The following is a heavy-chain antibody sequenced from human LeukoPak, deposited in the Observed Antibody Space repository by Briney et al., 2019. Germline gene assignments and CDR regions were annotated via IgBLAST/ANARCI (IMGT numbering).Heavy chain of an antibody. CDR3: AADLSPGTNLTLDY. J-gene: IGHJ4*02. V-gene: IGHV1-58*02. CDR2: IVVGSGNT. CDR1: GFSFTSSA. Sequence: VASVKVSCKASGFSFTSSAMQWVRQARGQRLEWIGWIVVGSGNTNYAQKVQERVTITRDMSTRTVYMELGRLRSDDTAVYYCAADLSPGTNLTLDYWGQGTLVTVSS. D-gene: IGHD2-8*01.